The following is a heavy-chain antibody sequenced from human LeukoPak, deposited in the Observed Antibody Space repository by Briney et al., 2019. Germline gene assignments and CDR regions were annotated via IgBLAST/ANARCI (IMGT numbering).Heavy chain of an antibody. D-gene: IGHD3-10*01. CDR2: ITGTGDYT. CDR3: AKVLRGVIVYDY. CDR1: GFAFSTSA. V-gene: IGHV3-23*01. J-gene: IGHJ4*02. Sequence: PGGSLRLSCSASGFAFSTSAMSWVRQAPGKGLGWVSTITGTGDYTEYADSVKGRFTISRDNSKNTLFLQMSSLRADDTAFYYCAKVLRGVIVYDYWGQGTLVTVSS.